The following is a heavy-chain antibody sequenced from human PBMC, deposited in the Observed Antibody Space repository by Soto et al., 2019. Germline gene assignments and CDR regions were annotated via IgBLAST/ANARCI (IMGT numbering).Heavy chain of an antibody. V-gene: IGHV5-51*01. D-gene: IGHD3-9*01. CDR3: ARHLSAIYDILTGESPFDY. CDR1: GYSFTSYW. J-gene: IGHJ4*02. CDR2: IYPGDSDT. Sequence: PGESLKISCKGSGYSFTSYWIGWVRQMPGKGLEWMGIIYPGDSDTRYSPSFQGQVTISADKSISTAYLQWSSLKASDTAMYYCARHLSAIYDILTGESPFDYWGQGTLVTVSS.